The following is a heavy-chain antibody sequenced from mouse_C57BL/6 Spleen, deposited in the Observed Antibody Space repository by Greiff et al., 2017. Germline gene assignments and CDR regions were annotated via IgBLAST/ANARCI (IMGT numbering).Heavy chain of an antibody. CDR2: INPNNGGT. V-gene: IGHV1-18*01. D-gene: IGHD2-1*01. CDR1: GYTFTDYN. J-gene: IGHJ4*01. CDR3: ARGDYYGNYGYAMDY. Sequence: VQLKQSGPELVKPGASVKIPCKASGYTFTDYNMDWVKQSHGKSLEWIGDINPNNGGTIYNQKFKGKATLTVDKSSSTAYMELRSLTSEDTAVYYCARGDYYGNYGYAMDYWGQGTSVTVSS.